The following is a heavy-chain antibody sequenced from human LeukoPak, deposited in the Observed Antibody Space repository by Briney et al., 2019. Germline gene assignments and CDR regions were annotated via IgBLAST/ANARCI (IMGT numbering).Heavy chain of an antibody. CDR2: IYYSGST. CDR3: AREVFGGSVDFDY. CDR1: GGSVSSGSYY. V-gene: IGHV4-61*01. Sequence: SETLSLTCTVSGGSVSSGSYYWSWLRQPPGQGLEWIGFIYYSGSTTYNPSLKSRATISIDTSKNLFSLKLSSVTAADTAVYYCAREVFGGSVDFDYWGQGTLVTVSS. D-gene: IGHD2-15*01. J-gene: IGHJ4*02.